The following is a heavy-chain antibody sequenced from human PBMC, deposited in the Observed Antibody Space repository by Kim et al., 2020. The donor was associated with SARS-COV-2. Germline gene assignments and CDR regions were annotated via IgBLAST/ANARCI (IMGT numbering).Heavy chain of an antibody. Sequence: SETLSLTCAVYGGSFSGYYWSWIRQPPGKGLEWIGEINHSGSTNYNPSLKSRVTISVDTSKNQFSLKLSSVTAADTAVYYCATGVQTKRFDYWGQGTLVTVSS. V-gene: IGHV4-34*01. CDR1: GGSFSGYY. J-gene: IGHJ4*02. CDR3: ATGVQTKRFDY. D-gene: IGHD2-8*01. CDR2: INHSGST.